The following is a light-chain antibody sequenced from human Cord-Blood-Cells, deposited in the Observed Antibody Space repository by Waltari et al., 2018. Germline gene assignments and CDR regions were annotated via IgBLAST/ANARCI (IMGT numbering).Light chain of an antibody. CDR3: CSYAGSSTWV. CDR2: EVS. CDR1: SRDVGSYNL. V-gene: IGLV2-23*02. Sequence: QSALTQPASVSGSPGQLITISCTGTSRDVGSYNLVSWYQQHPGKAPKLMIYEVSKRPSGVSNRFSGSKSGNTASLTISGLQAEDEADYYCCSYAGSSTWVFGGGTKLTVL. J-gene: IGLJ3*02.